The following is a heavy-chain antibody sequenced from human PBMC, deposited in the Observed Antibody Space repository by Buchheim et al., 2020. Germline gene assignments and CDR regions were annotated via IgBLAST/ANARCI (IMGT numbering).Heavy chain of an antibody. D-gene: IGHD3-22*01. CDR2: ISYDGSNK. J-gene: IGHJ4*02. Sequence: QVQLVESGGGVVQPGRSLRLSCAASGFTFSSYAMHWVRQAPGKGLEWVAVISYDGSNKYYADSVKGRFTISRDNSKNTLYLQMNSLRGEDTAVYYCARGGGEYYYDSSGYYPHWGQGTL. CDR3: ARGGGEYYYDSSGYYPH. CDR1: GFTFSSYA. V-gene: IGHV3-30-3*01.